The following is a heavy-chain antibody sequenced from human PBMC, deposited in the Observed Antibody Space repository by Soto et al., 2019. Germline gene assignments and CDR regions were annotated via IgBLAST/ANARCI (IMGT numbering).Heavy chain of an antibody. Sequence: GGSLRLSCAASGFTFSNAWMNWVRQAPGKGLEWVGRIKSKTDGGTTDYAAPVKGRFTISRDDSKNTRYLQMNSLKTEDTAVYYCTTGYSSGWSRGYFDYWGQGTLVTVSS. CDR2: IKSKTDGGTT. D-gene: IGHD6-19*01. CDR3: TTGYSSGWSRGYFDY. CDR1: GFTFSNAW. J-gene: IGHJ4*02. V-gene: IGHV3-15*07.